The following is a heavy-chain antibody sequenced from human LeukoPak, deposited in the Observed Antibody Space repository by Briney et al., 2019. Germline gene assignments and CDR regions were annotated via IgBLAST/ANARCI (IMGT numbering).Heavy chain of an antibody. D-gene: IGHD6-13*01. J-gene: IGHJ4*02. V-gene: IGHV1-46*01. CDR3: ARTGYSSSWELYYFDY. Sequence: VASVNVSCKASGYTFTSYYMHWVRQAPGRGLEWMGIINPSGGSTSYAQKFQGRVTMTRDTSTSTVYMELSSLRSEDTAVYYCARTGYSSSWELYYFDYWGQGTLVTVSS. CDR1: GYTFTSYY. CDR2: INPSGGST.